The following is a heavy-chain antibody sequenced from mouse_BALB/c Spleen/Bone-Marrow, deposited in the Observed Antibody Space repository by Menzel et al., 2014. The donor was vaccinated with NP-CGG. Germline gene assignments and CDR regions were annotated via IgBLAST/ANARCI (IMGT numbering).Heavy chain of an antibody. CDR2: INPGSGGI. CDR3: ARELVRGMDY. D-gene: IGHD1-1*01. V-gene: IGHV1-54*01. J-gene: IGHJ4*01. CDR1: GYAFTNYW. Sequence: QVQLKESGAELVRPGTSVKVSCKASGYAFTNYWIEWIKQRPGQGLEWIGVINPGSGGINYNEKFKGKATLTADKSSSTAYMQLSSLTSDDSAVYFCARELVRGMDYWGHGTSVTVSS.